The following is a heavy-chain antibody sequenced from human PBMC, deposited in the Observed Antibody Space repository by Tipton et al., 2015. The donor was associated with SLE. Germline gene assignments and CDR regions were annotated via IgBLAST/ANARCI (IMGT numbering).Heavy chain of an antibody. Sequence: TLSLTCAVYGGSFSGYYWSWIRQPPGKGLEWIGEINHSGGTNYNPSLKSRITISIDTSKNQFSLKVSSVTAADTAVYYCARGRYCSSTSCSYYFDYWGQGTLATVSS. CDR1: GGSFSGYY. CDR2: INHSGGT. J-gene: IGHJ4*02. V-gene: IGHV4-34*01. D-gene: IGHD2-2*01. CDR3: ARGRYCSSTSCSYYFDY.